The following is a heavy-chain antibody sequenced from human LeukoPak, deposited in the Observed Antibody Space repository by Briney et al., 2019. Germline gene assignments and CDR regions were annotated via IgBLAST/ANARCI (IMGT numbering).Heavy chain of an antibody. CDR1: GGTFSSYT. D-gene: IGHD3-22*01. CDR2: IIPILGIA. Sequence: ASVKVSCKASGGTFSSYTISWVRQAPGQGLEWMGRIIPILGIANYAQKFQGRVTITADKSTSTAYMELSSLRSEDTAVYYCARDYYDSSGYLNWGQGTLVIVSS. J-gene: IGHJ4*02. CDR3: ARDYYDSSGYLN. V-gene: IGHV1-69*04.